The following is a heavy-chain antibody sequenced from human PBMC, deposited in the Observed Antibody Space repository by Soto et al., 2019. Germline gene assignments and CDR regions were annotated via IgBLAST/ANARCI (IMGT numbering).Heavy chain of an antibody. CDR3: ARGRYYDSSDYYSYY. Sequence: QVQLVESGGAVVQPGRSLRLSCAASGFTFSNYAMHWVRQAPGKGLEWVAVISYAGSNKYYADSVKGRFTISRDNSKNTLYLQMNSLRAEDTAVYYCARGRYYDSSDYYSYYWGQGTLVTVSS. CDR2: ISYAGSNK. J-gene: IGHJ4*02. V-gene: IGHV3-30-3*01. CDR1: GFTFSNYA. D-gene: IGHD3-22*01.